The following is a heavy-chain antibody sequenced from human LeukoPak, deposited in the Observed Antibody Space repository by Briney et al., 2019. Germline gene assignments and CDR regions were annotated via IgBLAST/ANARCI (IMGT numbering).Heavy chain of an antibody. V-gene: IGHV4-59*02. CDR2: IYYSGNT. Sequence: SETLSLTCTVSXXXXSXYXWXWIRQXXXXXXEXXGXIYYSGNTNYNPSLRSRVTISVDTSKNQFSLKLSSVTAADTAVYYCARDKGEYYDSSGYLDYWGQGTLVTVSS. J-gene: IGHJ4*02. D-gene: IGHD3-22*01. CDR3: ARDKGEYYDSSGYLDY. CDR1: XXXXSXYX.